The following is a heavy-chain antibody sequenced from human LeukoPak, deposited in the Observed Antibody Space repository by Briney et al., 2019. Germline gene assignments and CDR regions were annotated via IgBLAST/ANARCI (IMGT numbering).Heavy chain of an antibody. CDR1: GFTFSSYA. CDR2: ISGSGGST. Sequence: GGSLRLSCAASGFTFSSYAMSWVRQAPGKGLEWVSAISGSGGSTYYADSVKGRFTISRDSSQNTLFLQMNSLRAEDTAVYYCAKGLIVVVPAAFDYWGQGTLVTVSS. CDR3: AKGLIVVVPAAFDY. V-gene: IGHV3-23*01. J-gene: IGHJ4*02. D-gene: IGHD2-2*01.